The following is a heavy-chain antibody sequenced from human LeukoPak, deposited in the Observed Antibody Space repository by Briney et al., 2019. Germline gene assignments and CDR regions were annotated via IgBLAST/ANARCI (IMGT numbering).Heavy chain of an antibody. CDR3: ARDSGPGSALHLWFGNVPYYFDY. V-gene: IGHV3-30*04. Sequence: PGGSLRLSCAASGFTFSNYAFHWVRQPPGKGLEWAAVISYEGSVTYYADSVKGRFTISRDNSKNTLDLQMNSLRVEDTAVYYRARDSGPGSALHLWFGNVPYYFDYWGQGSLVTVSS. CDR2: ISYEGSVT. D-gene: IGHD3-10*01. CDR1: GFTFSNYA. J-gene: IGHJ4*02.